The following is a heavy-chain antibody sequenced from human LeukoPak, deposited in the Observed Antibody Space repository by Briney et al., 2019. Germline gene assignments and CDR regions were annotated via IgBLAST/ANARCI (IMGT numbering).Heavy chain of an antibody. CDR2: ISWNSGSI. J-gene: IGHJ4*02. Sequence: GGSLRLSCAASGFTFDDYAMHWVRQAPGKGLEWVSGISWNSGSIGYADSVKGRFTISRDNAKNSLYLQMNSLRAEDMALYYCAKDGRPDYYDSSGYYPCYFDYWGQGTLVTVSS. CDR3: AKDGRPDYYDSSGYYPCYFDY. CDR1: GFTFDDYA. V-gene: IGHV3-9*03. D-gene: IGHD3-22*01.